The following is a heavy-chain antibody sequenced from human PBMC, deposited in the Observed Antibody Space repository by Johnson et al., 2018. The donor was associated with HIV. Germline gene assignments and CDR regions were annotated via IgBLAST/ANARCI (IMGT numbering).Heavy chain of an antibody. CDR2: ISSSGSTI. CDR1: GFIFSDYY. CDR3: ARDPYYYDSSGYYYGNDAFDI. V-gene: IGHV3-11*04. Sequence: QVQLVESGGGLVKPGGSLRLSCAASGFIFSDYYMSWIRQAPGKGLEWVSYISSSGSTIYYADSVKGRFTISRDNAKNSLYLQMNSLRAEDTAVYYCARDPYYYDSSGYYYGNDAFDIWGQGTMVTVSS. D-gene: IGHD3-22*01. J-gene: IGHJ3*02.